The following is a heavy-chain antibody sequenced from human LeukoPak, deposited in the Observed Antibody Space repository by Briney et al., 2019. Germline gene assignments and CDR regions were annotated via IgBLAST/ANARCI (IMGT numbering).Heavy chain of an antibody. CDR1: GGSISSSSYY. CDR3: ARDRGPSFDY. CDR2: IYYSGST. V-gene: IGHV4-39*07. Sequence: TSETLSLTCTVSGGSISSSSYYWGWIRQPPGKGLEWIGSIYYSGSTYYNPSLKSRVTISVDTSKNQFSLKLSSVTAADTAVYYCARDRGPSFDYWGQGTLVTVSS. J-gene: IGHJ4*02. D-gene: IGHD3-10*01.